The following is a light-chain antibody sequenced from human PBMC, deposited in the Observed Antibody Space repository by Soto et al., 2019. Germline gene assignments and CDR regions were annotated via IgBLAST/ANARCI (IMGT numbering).Light chain of an antibody. CDR1: QSVSSD. Sequence: EIVMTQSPATLPVSPGERATLSCRASQSVSSDLAWYQQKPDQAPRLLMYGASTRATGIPARFSGSGSGTEFTLTISSLQSEDFAVYYCQQYNDWPGTFGQGTKVEIK. CDR2: GAS. CDR3: QQYNDWPGT. V-gene: IGKV3-15*01. J-gene: IGKJ1*01.